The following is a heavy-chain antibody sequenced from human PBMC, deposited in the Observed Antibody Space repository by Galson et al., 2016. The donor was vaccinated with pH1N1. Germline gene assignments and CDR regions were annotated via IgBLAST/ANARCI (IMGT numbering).Heavy chain of an antibody. D-gene: IGHD6-13*01. CDR3: AKVVRGSSWLSFYY. V-gene: IGHV3-30*04. CDR2: ILYDGTNE. CDR1: GFTFTSYA. J-gene: IGHJ4*02. Sequence: SLRLSCAASGFTFTSYAMHWVRQAPGKGLEWVAVILYDGTNEYYADSVKGRFTISRDKTQSTVYLQMNSLRTEDTAVYYCAKVVRGSSWLSFYYWGQGTLVTVSS.